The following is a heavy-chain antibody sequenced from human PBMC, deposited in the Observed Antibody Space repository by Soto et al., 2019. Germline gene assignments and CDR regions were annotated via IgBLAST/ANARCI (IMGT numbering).Heavy chain of an antibody. J-gene: IGHJ3*02. D-gene: IGHD3-22*01. V-gene: IGHV4-39*01. CDR3: ASYYDSSGYYAYPDPFDI. CDR2: IYYSGST. CDR1: GGSISSSGYY. Sequence: SETLSLTCTVSGGSISSSGYYWGWIRQPPGKGLEWIGSIYYSGSTYYNPSLKSRVTISVDTSKNQFSLKLSSVTAADTAVYYCASYYDSSGYYAYPDPFDIWGPGTMVTVSS.